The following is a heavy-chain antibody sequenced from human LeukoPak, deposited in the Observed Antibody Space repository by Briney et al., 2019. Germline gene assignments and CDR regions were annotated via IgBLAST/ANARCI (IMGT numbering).Heavy chain of an antibody. Sequence: GGSLRLSCAASGFTFSSYGMHWVRQAPGKELEWVALIWYDESNEYYADSVKGRFTVSRDNSRSMMYLQMNSLRAEDTAVYYCARSPEPFDYGPYNWFDPWGQGTRVTVSS. CDR2: IWYDESNE. CDR1: GFTFSSYG. D-gene: IGHD4-17*01. V-gene: IGHV3-33*08. CDR3: ARSPEPFDYGPYNWFDP. J-gene: IGHJ5*02.